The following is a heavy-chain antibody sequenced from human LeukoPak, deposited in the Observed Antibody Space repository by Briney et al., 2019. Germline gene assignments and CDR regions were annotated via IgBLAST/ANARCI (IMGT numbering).Heavy chain of an antibody. V-gene: IGHV3-21*01. CDR3: ARSAASSSRDYYYGMDV. Sequence: GGPLRLSCAASGFTFTSYTMNWVRQPPGEGLQWVSSINSGSNYKYYEDSVKGRFTISRDNAKSSLYLQMNSLRAEDTAVYYCARSAASSSRDYYYGMDVWGKGTTVTVSS. J-gene: IGHJ6*04. CDR1: GFTFTSYT. D-gene: IGHD6-13*01. CDR2: INSGSNYK.